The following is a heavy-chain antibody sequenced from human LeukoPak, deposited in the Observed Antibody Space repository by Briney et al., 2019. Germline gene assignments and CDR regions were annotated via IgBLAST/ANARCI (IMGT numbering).Heavy chain of an antibody. J-gene: IGHJ4*02. CDR1: GGTFSSYA. CDR2: IIPILGIA. D-gene: IGHD3-22*01. CDR3: ARDAENYYDSSGYYPYFDY. V-gene: IGHV1-69*04. Sequence: SVKVSCKASGGTFSSYAISWVRQAPGQGLEWMGRIIPILGIANYAQKFQGRVTITADKSTSTAYMELSSLRSEDTAVYYCARDAENYYDSSGYYPYFDYWGQGTLVTVSS.